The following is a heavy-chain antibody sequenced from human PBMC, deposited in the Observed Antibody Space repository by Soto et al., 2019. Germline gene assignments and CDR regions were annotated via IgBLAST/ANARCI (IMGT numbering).Heavy chain of an antibody. Sequence: KASETLSLTCTVSGGSISSYYWSWIRQPPGKGLEWIGYIYYSGSTNYNPSLKSRVTISVDTSKNQFSLKLSSVTAADTAVYYCARDPGLAYCGGDCYFYGMDVWGQGTTVTVSS. CDR2: IYYSGST. CDR1: GGSISSYY. V-gene: IGHV4-59*01. D-gene: IGHD2-21*01. CDR3: ARDPGLAYCGGDCYFYGMDV. J-gene: IGHJ6*02.